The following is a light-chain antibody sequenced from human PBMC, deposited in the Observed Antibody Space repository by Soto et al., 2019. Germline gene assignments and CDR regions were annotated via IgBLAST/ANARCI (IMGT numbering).Light chain of an antibody. J-gene: IGLJ2*01. CDR2: SNN. CDR3: AAWSDSLIGPVV. V-gene: IGLV1-44*01. Sequence: QSVLTQPPSASGTPGQRVTISCSGSGSNIGTNAVNWYQQLPGTAPKLLIYSNNQRASGVPDRFSASKSGTSASLAISGHQSEDEANYYCAAWSDSLIGPVVFGGGTKLTVL. CDR1: GSNIGTNA.